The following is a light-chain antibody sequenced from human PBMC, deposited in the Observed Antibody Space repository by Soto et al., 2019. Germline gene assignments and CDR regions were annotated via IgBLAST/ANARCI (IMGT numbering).Light chain of an antibody. J-gene: IGKJ1*01. Sequence: DIVLTQSPGTLSLSPGERATLSCRASQNVDSTYLAWYQQKPGQAPRLVIYGASTRATGIPARFSDSGSGTEFTLTISSLQSEDFAVYYCQQYNNWPLTFGQGTRWIS. CDR1: QNVDSTY. V-gene: IGKV3-15*01. CDR2: GAS. CDR3: QQYNNWPLT.